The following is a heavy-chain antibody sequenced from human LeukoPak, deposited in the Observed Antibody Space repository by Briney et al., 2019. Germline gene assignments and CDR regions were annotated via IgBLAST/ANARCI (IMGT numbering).Heavy chain of an antibody. Sequence: PGGSLRLSCAASGFTFSTYWMTWVRQAPGKGLEWVANIKQDGSEKYYVDSVKGRFTISRDNAKKSLYLQMNSLRAEDTAIYYCARDGKGYYGAGTYTPPFDYWGQGTLLTVSS. V-gene: IGHV3-7*01. J-gene: IGHJ4*02. CDR1: GFTFSTYW. CDR2: IKQDGSEK. D-gene: IGHD3-10*01. CDR3: ARDGKGYYGAGTYTPPFDY.